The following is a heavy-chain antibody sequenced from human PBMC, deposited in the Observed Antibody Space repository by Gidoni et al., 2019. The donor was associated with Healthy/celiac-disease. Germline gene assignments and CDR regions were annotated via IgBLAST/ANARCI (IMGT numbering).Heavy chain of an antibody. Sequence: QVQLVQSGAEVKKPGSSVTVSCKASGGTFSSYAISWVRQAPGQGLGWMGGIIPICVTANYAQKFQGRVTITADESTSTAYMELSSLRSEDTAVYYCARSSPYYYDSSGYSRWYFDLWGRGTLVTVSS. J-gene: IGHJ2*01. V-gene: IGHV1-69*01. CDR3: ARSSPYYYDSSGYSRWYFDL. CDR1: GGTFSSYA. D-gene: IGHD3-22*01. CDR2: IIPICVTA.